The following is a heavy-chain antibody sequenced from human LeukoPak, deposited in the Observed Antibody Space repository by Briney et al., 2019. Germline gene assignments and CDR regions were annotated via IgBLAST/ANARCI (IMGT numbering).Heavy chain of an antibody. CDR3: ARGGSYCSGGSCYFDY. J-gene: IGHJ4*02. Sequence: GGSLRLSCAASGFTFSDYYMSWIRQATGKGLEWVSYISSSGSTIYYADSVKGRFTISRDNAKNSPYLQMNSLRAEDTAVYYCARGGSYCSGGSCYFDYWGQGTLVTVSS. V-gene: IGHV3-11*04. D-gene: IGHD2-15*01. CDR1: GFTFSDYY. CDR2: ISSSGSTI.